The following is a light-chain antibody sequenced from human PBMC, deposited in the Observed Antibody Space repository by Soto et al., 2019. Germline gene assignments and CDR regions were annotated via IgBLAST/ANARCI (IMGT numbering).Light chain of an antibody. CDR1: QSISNF. CDR3: QQSYSTPRVS. Sequence: DIQMTKSPSSLSASIGDKVTITCRANQSISNFLNWYQKKPGEVPKLLIYAASRFQSGVPSRFSGSGSGTDFALTINSLQPEDFATYYCQQSYSTPRVSFGGGTRLEI. J-gene: IGKJ2*01. CDR2: AAS. V-gene: IGKV1-39*01.